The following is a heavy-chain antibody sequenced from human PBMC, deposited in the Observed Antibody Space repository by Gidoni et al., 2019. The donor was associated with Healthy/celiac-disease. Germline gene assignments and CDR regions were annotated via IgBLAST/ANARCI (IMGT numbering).Heavy chain of an antibody. CDR1: GFSLSTSGMR. V-gene: IGHV2-70*04. CDR2: IDWDDDK. J-gene: IGHJ3*02. Sequence: QVTLKESGPALVKPTQTLTLTCTFSGFSLSTSGMRVSWIRQPPGKALEWLARIDWDDDKFYSTSLKTRLTISKDTSKNQVVLTMTNMDPVDTATYYCARACRDGYKYHDAFDIWGQGTMVTVSS. D-gene: IGHD2-2*01. CDR3: ARACRDGYKYHDAFDI.